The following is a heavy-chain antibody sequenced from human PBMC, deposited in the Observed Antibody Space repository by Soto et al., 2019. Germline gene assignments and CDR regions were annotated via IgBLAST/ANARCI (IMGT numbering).Heavy chain of an antibody. CDR3: ARDVIATRFDY. V-gene: IGHV3-11*01. Sequence: GGSLRLSCAASGFTFSDYYMSWIRQAPGKGLEWVSYISSSGSTIYYADSVKGRFTISRDNAKNSLYLQVNSLRAEDTAVYYCARDVIATRFDYWGQGTLVTVSS. D-gene: IGHD3-22*01. CDR1: GFTFSDYY. J-gene: IGHJ4*02. CDR2: ISSSGSTI.